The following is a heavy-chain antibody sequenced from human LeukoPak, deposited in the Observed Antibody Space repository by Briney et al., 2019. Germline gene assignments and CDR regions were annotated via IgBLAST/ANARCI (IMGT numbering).Heavy chain of an antibody. Sequence: PSETLSLTCTVSGGSISIYYWSWIRQPPGKGLEWIGHIDYSGSTNYNPSLKSRVTISVDTSKNQLSLKLNSVTAADTAVYFCARDTYYDSSGYWNDVFDIWGQGTLVTVSS. D-gene: IGHD3-22*01. CDR2: IDYSGST. CDR3: ARDTYYDSSGYWNDVFDI. J-gene: IGHJ3*02. V-gene: IGHV4-59*01. CDR1: GGSISIYY.